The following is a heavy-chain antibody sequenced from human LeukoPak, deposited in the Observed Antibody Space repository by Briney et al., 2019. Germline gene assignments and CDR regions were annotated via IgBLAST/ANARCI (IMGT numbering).Heavy chain of an antibody. CDR3: ARGSWWTTHLVFDY. V-gene: IGHV3-11*01. CDR2: ISSSGSTI. J-gene: IGHJ4*02. CDR1: GFTFSDYY. D-gene: IGHD2-15*01. Sequence: GGSRRLSCAASGFTFSDYYMSWIRQAPGKGLEWVSYISSSGSTIYYADSVKGRFTISRNNAKNSLYLQMNSLRAEDTAVYYCARGSWWTTHLVFDYWGQGTLVTVSS.